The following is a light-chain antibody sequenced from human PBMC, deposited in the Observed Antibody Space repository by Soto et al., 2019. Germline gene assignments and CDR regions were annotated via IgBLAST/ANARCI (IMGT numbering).Light chain of an antibody. Sequence: DIQMTQSPSALSASVGDRVTLTCRASQSVRTYLQWYQQKPGKAPKLLMYAASSLQSGVPSRFSGSGSGTDFTLTISSLQPEDFATYYCQQSYSTPSFGQGTKVEIK. CDR2: AAS. V-gene: IGKV1-39*01. CDR1: QSVRTY. CDR3: QQSYSTPS. J-gene: IGKJ1*01.